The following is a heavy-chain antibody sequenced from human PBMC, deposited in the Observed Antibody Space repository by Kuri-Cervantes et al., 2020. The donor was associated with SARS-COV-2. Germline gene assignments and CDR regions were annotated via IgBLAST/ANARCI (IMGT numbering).Heavy chain of an antibody. D-gene: IGHD5-18*01. CDR1: GFTFSSYA. J-gene: IGHJ4*02. Sequence: GGLLRLSCAAPGFTFSSYAMHWVRQAPGKGLEGVAVISYDGSNKYYADSVKGRFTISRDNPKTTLYLQMNSLRAEDTAVYYCARSGGPGGIQLWLVPLDYWGQGTLVTVSS. V-gene: IGHV3-30*04. CDR3: ARSGGPGGIQLWLVPLDY. CDR2: ISYDGSNK.